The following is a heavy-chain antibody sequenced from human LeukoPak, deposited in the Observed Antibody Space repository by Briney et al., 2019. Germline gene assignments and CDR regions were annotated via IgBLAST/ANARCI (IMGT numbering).Heavy chain of an antibody. J-gene: IGHJ4*02. CDR2: IYPGDSDT. Sequence: GESLKISCKGSGYSFTSYWIGWVRQMPGKGLEWMGIIYPGDSDTRYSPSFQGQVTISADKSISTAYLQWSSLKASDTAMYYCARDSGYNGSGSYYNYFDYWGQGTLVTVSS. D-gene: IGHD3-10*01. V-gene: IGHV5-51*01. CDR3: ARDSGYNGSGSYYNYFDY. CDR1: GYSFTSYW.